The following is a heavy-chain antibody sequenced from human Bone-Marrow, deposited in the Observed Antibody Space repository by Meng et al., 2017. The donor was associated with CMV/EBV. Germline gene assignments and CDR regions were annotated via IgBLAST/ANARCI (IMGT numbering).Heavy chain of an antibody. D-gene: IGHD1-26*01. J-gene: IGHJ6*02. CDR1: GFTFSSYE. V-gene: IGHV3-48*03. Sequence: GGSLRLSCAASGFTFSSYEMNWVRQAPGKGLEWVSYISSSGSTIYYADSVKGRFTISIDDSKNTLYLQMNSLRVEDTAVYYCARDAIGGSHGYYGLDVWGQGTTVTVSS. CDR2: ISSSGSTI. CDR3: ARDAIGGSHGYYGLDV.